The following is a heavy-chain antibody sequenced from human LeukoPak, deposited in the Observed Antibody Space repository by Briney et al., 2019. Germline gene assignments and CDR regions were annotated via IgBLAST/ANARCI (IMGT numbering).Heavy chain of an antibody. CDR2: IYYSGST. Sequence: SETLSLTCTVSGGSISSYYWSWIRQPPGKGLEWIGYIYYSGSTNYNPSLKSRVTMSVDTSKNQFSLKLSSVTAADTAVYYCAREVYYGSGSYKAFDIWGQGTMVTVSS. CDR1: GGSISSYY. CDR3: AREVYYGSGSYKAFDI. V-gene: IGHV4-59*01. J-gene: IGHJ3*02. D-gene: IGHD3-10*01.